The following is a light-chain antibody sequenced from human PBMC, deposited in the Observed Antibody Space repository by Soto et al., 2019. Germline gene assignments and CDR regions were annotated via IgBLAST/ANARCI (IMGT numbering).Light chain of an antibody. CDR3: QQYGSSPYT. Sequence: EIVLTQSPGTLSLSPGERATLSCRASQSVSSSYLAWYQQKPGQAPRLLIYGASSRATGIPDRFSGSGSGTHFTLTISILEPEDFAVYYCQQYGSSPYTFGQGTKLEIK. V-gene: IGKV3-20*01. CDR1: QSVSSSY. CDR2: GAS. J-gene: IGKJ2*01.